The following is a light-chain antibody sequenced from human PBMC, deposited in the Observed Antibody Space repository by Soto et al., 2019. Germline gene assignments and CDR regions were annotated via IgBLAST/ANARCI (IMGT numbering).Light chain of an antibody. Sequence: QSALTQPASVSGSPGQSITISCTGTSSDVGAYNFVSWYQQFPGKAPKLMIHEVTNRPSGVSNRFSGSKSGNTASLTISGLQAEDEAVYYCCSHSSSITWMFGGGTKLTVL. CDR2: EVT. CDR3: CSHSSSITWM. CDR1: SSDVGAYNF. V-gene: IGLV2-14*01. J-gene: IGLJ3*02.